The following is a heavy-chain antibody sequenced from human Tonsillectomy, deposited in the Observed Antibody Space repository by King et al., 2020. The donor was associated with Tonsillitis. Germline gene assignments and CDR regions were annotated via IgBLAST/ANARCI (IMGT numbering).Heavy chain of an antibody. CDR3: VRATVTWSYNWFDP. Sequence: VQLQQWGAGLLKPSETLSLTCAVYGGSFSGYYWSWIRQPPGRGRGWIGEFNNMGSPNPNPSLKSRATISVDTSKNQFSVKLSSVTAADRAGYYCVRATVTWSYNWFDPWGRGTLVTVSS. V-gene: IGHV4-34*04. CDR2: FNNMGSP. D-gene: IGHD4-11*01. J-gene: IGHJ5*02. CDR1: GGSFSGYY.